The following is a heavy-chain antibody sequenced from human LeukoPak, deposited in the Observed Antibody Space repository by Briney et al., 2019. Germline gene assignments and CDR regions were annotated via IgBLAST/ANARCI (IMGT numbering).Heavy chain of an antibody. Sequence: SETLSLTCTVSGGSISSYSWSWIRQPAGKGLEWIGRIYTTGRTNYNPSLKNRVTMSIDTSKNQFSMRLSSVTAADTAVYYCAREGVAGLYYFDYWGQGTLVTVSS. D-gene: IGHD6-19*01. CDR2: IYTTGRT. CDR3: AREGVAGLYYFDY. V-gene: IGHV4-4*07. J-gene: IGHJ4*02. CDR1: GGSISSYS.